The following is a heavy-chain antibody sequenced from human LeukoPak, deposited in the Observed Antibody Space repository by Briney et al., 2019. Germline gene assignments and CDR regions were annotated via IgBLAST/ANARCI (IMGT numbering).Heavy chain of an antibody. Sequence: GGSLRLSCAASGFTVSSNYMSWVRQAPGKGLEWVSVIYSGGSTYYADSVKGRFTISRDNSKNTLYLQMNSLRAEDTAVYYCARVAKWELLRGGLDYWGQGTLVTVSS. CDR1: GFTVSSNY. V-gene: IGHV3-66*01. CDR3: ARVAKWELLRGGLDY. CDR2: IYSGGST. D-gene: IGHD1-26*01. J-gene: IGHJ4*02.